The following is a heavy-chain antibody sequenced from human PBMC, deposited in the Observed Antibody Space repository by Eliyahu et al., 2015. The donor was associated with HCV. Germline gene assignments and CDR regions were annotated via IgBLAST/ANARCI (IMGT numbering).Heavy chain of an antibody. V-gene: IGHV3-43*01. CDR2: INWDGSST. CDR1: GFTFDDYP. D-gene: IGHD1-14*01. J-gene: IGHJ6*02. Sequence: EVHLVESGGVVVQPGGSLRLSCAASGFTFDDYPMHWVRQRPGKGLEWVSLINWDGSSTNYADSVKGRFTISRDNSKNSLYLQMNSLRTEDTALYYCVKDKTGGLGDMDVWGQGTTVTVSS. CDR3: VKDKTGGLGDMDV.